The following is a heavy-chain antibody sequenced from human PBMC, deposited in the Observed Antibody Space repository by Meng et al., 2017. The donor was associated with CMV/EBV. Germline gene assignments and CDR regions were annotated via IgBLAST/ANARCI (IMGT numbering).Heavy chain of an antibody. CDR2: IYYSGST. D-gene: IGHD6-13*01. J-gene: IGHJ4*02. Sequence: QRQLQESGPGLVKPSETLPLTCTGSGGSISSSSYYWGWIRQPPGKGLEWIGSIYYSGSTYYNPSLKSRVTISVDTSKNQFSLKLSSVTAADTAVYYCARGGIAAAGLHWGQGTLVTVSS. CDR3: ARGGIAAAGLH. V-gene: IGHV4-39*07. CDR1: GGSISSSSYY.